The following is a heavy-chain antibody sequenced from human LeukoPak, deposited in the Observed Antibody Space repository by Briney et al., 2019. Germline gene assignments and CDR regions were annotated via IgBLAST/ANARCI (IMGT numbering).Heavy chain of an antibody. V-gene: IGHV5-51*01. D-gene: IGHD2-2*01. CDR1: GYSFTSYW. Sequence: GESLKISCKGSGYSFTSYWIGWVRQMPGKGLEWMGIIYPGDSDTRYSPSFQGQVTISADKSISTAYLQWSSLKASDTAMYYCARHFDCSGTSKYKPGGRRKKYYYGMDVWGQGTTVTVSS. CDR2: IYPGDSDT. J-gene: IGHJ6*02. CDR3: ARHFDCSGTSKYKPGGRRKKYYYGMDV.